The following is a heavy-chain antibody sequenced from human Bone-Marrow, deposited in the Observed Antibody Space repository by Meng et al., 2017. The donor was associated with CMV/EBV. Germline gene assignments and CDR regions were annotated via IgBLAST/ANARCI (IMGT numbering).Heavy chain of an antibody. CDR2: ISNSGNT. V-gene: IGHV4-59*01. D-gene: IGHD1-26*01. CDR3: ATVYSGRLYFDI. J-gene: IGHJ3*02. Sequence: GSLRLSCTVSGGSISSYYWSWSRQPTGKRLEWVGYISNSGNTNYNPSLSRRVTISVDTSKSQFSLKLNSVTAADTAVYYCATVYSGRLYFDIWGQGTMVTVSS. CDR1: GGSISSYY.